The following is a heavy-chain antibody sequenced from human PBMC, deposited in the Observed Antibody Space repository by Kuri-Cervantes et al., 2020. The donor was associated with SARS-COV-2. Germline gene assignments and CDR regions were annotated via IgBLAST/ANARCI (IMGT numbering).Heavy chain of an antibody. CDR3: ARGRCSSTSCYLFDY. J-gene: IGHJ4*02. V-gene: IGHV3-64*02. D-gene: IGHD2-2*01. Sequence: GESLKISCAASGFTFSSYSMNWVRQAPGKGLEYVSVISSKGGSTYDADFVKGRFTISRDNSKNTLYLQMGSLRAEDMAVYYCARGRCSSTSCYLFDYWGQGTLVTVSS. CDR2: ISSKGGST. CDR1: GFTFSSYS.